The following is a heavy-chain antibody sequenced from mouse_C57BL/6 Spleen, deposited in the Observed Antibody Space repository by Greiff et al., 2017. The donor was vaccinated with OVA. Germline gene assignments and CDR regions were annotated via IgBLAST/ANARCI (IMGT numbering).Heavy chain of an antibody. CDR1: GYAFTNYL. J-gene: IGHJ3*01. CDR2: INPGSGGT. Sequence: QVQLQQSGAELVRPGTSVKVSCKASGYAFTNYLIEWVKQRPGQGLEWIGVINPGSGGTNYNEKFKGKATLTADKSSSTAYMQLSSLTAEDSAVYFCARGLITTVVAPFAYWGQGTLVTVSA. D-gene: IGHD1-1*01. V-gene: IGHV1-54*01. CDR3: ARGLITTVVAPFAY.